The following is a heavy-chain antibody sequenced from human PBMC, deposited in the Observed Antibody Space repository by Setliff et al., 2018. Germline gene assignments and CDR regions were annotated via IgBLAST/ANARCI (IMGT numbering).Heavy chain of an antibody. J-gene: IGHJ4*02. V-gene: IGHV3-23*01. CDR2: VSGSGMTR. CDR1: GFTFRKHA. Sequence: GGSLRLSCTASGFTFRKHALAWVRQAPGKGLQWVSGVSGSGMTRDYTDSVKGRFTVSRDSSQNKIHLQMDSLRAEDTGKYFCARADSDSYYPYYFDFWGQGVLVTAPQ. CDR3: ARADSDSYYPYYFDF. D-gene: IGHD3-22*01.